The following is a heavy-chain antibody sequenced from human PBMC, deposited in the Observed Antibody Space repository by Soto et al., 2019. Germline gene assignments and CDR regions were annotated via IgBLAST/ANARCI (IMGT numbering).Heavy chain of an antibody. V-gene: IGHV3-30*18. CDR3: AKELVAAAGTHGPDYYYGMDV. CDR1: GFTFSIYG. Sequence: PGGSPSLSCASSGFTFSIYGMHWFRQAPGKGLEWVAVISYDGSNKYYADSVKGRFTISRDNSKNTLYLQMNSLRAEDTAVYYCAKELVAAAGTHGPDYYYGMDVWGQGTPVTVYS. J-gene: IGHJ6*02. CDR2: ISYDGSNK. D-gene: IGHD6-13*01.